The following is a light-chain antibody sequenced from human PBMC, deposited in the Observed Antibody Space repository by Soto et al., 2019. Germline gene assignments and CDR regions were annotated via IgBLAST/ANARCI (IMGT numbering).Light chain of an antibody. Sequence: QSALTQPASVSGSPGQSITISCTGPSSDVGGYNYVSWYQQHPGKAPKLMIYDVSNRPSGVSNRFSGSKSGNTASLTISGLQGEDEADYYCSSYTSSSTLGVFGGGTKLTVL. CDR1: SSDVGGYNY. CDR2: DVS. CDR3: SSYTSSSTLGV. V-gene: IGLV2-14*01. J-gene: IGLJ2*01.